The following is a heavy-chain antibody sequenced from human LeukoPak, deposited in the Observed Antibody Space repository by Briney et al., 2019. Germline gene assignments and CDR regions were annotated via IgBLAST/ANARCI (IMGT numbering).Heavy chain of an antibody. Sequence: GGSLRLSCAASGFTFSSYWVNWVRQAPGKGLEWVANINQDGSEKYYVDSLKGRFTISRDSAKNSLYLQMNSLRAEDTAVYYCARGYYELVYWGQGTLVTVSS. CDR3: ARGYYELVY. V-gene: IGHV3-7*03. J-gene: IGHJ4*02. CDR2: INQDGSEK. CDR1: GFTFSSYW. D-gene: IGHD3-22*01.